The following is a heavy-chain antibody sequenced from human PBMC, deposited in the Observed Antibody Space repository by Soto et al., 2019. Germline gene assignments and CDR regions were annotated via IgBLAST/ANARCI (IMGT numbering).Heavy chain of an antibody. CDR3: TRGVGATYYYYGMDV. J-gene: IGHJ6*02. Sequence: GGSLRLSSTASGFTFGDYAMSWFRQAPGKVLEWVGFIRSKAYGGTTEYAASVKGRFTISRDDSKSIAYLQMNSLKTEDTAVYYCTRGVGATYYYYGMDVWGQGTTVTVSS. CDR1: GFTFGDYA. CDR2: IRSKAYGGTT. V-gene: IGHV3-49*03. D-gene: IGHD1-26*01.